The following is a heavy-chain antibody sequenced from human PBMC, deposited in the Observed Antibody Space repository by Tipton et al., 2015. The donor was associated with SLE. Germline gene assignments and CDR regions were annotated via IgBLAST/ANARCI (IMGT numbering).Heavy chain of an antibody. CDR1: GGSFSGYY. J-gene: IGHJ2*01. CDR2: IYYSGST. CDR3: ARGEELGSYWYFDL. D-gene: IGHD7-27*01. V-gene: IGHV4-34*11. Sequence: LRLSCAVYGGSFSGYYWGWIRQPPGKGLEWIGSIYYSGSTYYNPSLKSRVTISVDTSKNQFSLKLSSVTAADTAVYYCARGEELGSYWYFDLWGRGTLVTVSS.